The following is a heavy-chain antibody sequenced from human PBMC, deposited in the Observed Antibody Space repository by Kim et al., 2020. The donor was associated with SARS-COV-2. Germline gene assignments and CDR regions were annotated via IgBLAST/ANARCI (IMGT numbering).Heavy chain of an antibody. J-gene: IGHJ3*02. CDR3: AKDTIFGVVVTHDAFDI. CDR2: ISISSSYI. D-gene: IGHD3-3*01. V-gene: IGHV3-21*01. Sequence: GGSLRLSCAASGFTVSSYSMNWVRQAPGKGLEWVSSISISSSYIYYADSVKGRFTISRDNAKNSLYLQMNSLRAEDTAVYYCAKDTIFGVVVTHDAFDIWGQGTMVTVSS. CDR1: GFTVSSYS.